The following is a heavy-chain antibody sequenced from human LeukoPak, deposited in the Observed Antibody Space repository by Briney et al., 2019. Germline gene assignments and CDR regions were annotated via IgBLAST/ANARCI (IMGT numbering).Heavy chain of an antibody. CDR2: IYHSGST. Sequence: PSETLSLTCAVSGGSITSTNWWSWVRQPPGKGLEWIGEIYHSGSTSYNPSLKSRVTISVDTSKNQFSLKLSSVTAADTAMYYCARGAAANNWFDPWGQGTLVTVSS. J-gene: IGHJ5*02. D-gene: IGHD6-13*01. CDR1: GGSITSTNW. CDR3: ARGAAANNWFDP. V-gene: IGHV4-4*02.